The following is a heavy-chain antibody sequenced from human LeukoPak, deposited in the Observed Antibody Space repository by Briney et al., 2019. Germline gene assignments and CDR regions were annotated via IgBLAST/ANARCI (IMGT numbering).Heavy chain of an antibody. Sequence: PSETLLLTCAVPADSFSSDFGTWIRQPPGKGLEWIGYISYIGSTNYNPSLKSRVTISIDTSKNQFSLKLSSVTAADTAVDYCARDLVTVTKGFDIWGQGTMVSVSS. CDR1: ADSFSSDF. D-gene: IGHD4-17*01. V-gene: IGHV4-59*01. CDR3: ARDLVTVTKGFDI. J-gene: IGHJ3*02. CDR2: ISYIGST.